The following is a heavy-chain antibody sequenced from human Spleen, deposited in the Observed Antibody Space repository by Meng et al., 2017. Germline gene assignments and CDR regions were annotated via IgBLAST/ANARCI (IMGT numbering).Heavy chain of an antibody. D-gene: IGHD3-16*02. CDR1: GFSLSNARMG. CDR3: ARADGDFVWGSYRFDS. CDR2: IFSNDEK. Sequence: SGPTLVKPTETLTLTCTVSGFSLSNARMGVSWIRQPPGKALEWLAHIFSNDEKSYSTSLKTRLTISKDTSRSQVVLTMTSMDPVDTATYYCARADGDFVWGSYRFDSWGQGTLVTVSS. J-gene: IGHJ4*02. V-gene: IGHV2-26*01.